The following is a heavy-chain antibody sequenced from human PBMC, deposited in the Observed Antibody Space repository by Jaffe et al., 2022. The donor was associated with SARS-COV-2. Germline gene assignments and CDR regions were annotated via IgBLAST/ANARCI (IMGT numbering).Heavy chain of an antibody. CDR3: ATDQSRYSNADFHY. CDR1: GVTFSDYY. D-gene: IGHD4-4*01. V-gene: IGHV3-11*01. J-gene: IGHJ4*02. Sequence: QVQLVESGGGLVEPGGSLRLSCAVSGVTFSDYYMSWIRQAPGKGLEWVSYISSSGTTIYYADSVKGRFTISRDNAKSSLFLQLDSLRAEDTAVYYCATDQSRYSNADFHYWGQGTLVTVSS. CDR2: ISSSGTTI.